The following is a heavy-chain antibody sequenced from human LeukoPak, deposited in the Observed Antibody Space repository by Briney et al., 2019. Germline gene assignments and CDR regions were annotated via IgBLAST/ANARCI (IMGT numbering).Heavy chain of an antibody. D-gene: IGHD3-10*01. Sequence: PGGSLTLSCAASGFTFSIYPIIWVRHSPGKGLEWLSAISGSGGNTYYTHSVKGRFTIPRQNSKITLYLHMNSLRAEDKYVYYCARRREGWFGELFECWGERTMVTVSS. CDR1: GFTFSIYP. V-gene: IGHV3-23*01. CDR3: ARRREGWFGELFEC. J-gene: IGHJ4*02. CDR2: ISGSGGNT.